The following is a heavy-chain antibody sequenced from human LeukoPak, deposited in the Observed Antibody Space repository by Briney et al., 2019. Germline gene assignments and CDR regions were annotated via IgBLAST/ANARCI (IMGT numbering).Heavy chain of an antibody. Sequence: GGSLRLSCAASGFTFDDYAMHWVRQAPGKGLEWVSLISWDGGSTYYADSVKGRFTISRDNSKNSLYLQMNSLRAEDTALYYCAKDAFVVVPAAIHYYYYYMDVWGKGTTVTVSS. CDR1: GFTFDDYA. CDR2: ISWDGGST. D-gene: IGHD2-2*02. V-gene: IGHV3-43D*03. J-gene: IGHJ6*03. CDR3: AKDAFVVVPAAIHYYYYYMDV.